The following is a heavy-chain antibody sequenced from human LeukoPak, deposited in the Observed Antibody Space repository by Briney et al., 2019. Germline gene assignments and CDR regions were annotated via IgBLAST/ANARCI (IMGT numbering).Heavy chain of an antibody. CDR1: GYSFTNYW. J-gene: IGHJ3*02. D-gene: IGHD1-26*01. V-gene: IGHV5-51*01. CDR2: IYPGDSDT. CDR3: ARPAYSGRSDGFDI. Sequence: PGESLKISCKASGYSFTNYWIGWVRQMPGKGLEWMGIIYPGDSDTRYSPSFQGQATISADKSISTAYLQWSSLTASDTAMYYCARPAYSGRSDGFDIWGQGTMVTVSS.